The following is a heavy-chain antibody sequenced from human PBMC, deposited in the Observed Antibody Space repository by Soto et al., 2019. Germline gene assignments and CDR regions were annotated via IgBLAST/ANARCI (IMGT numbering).Heavy chain of an antibody. CDR3: ARERVGHSAMDV. D-gene: IGHD1-26*01. J-gene: IGHJ6*02. V-gene: IGHV4-59*12. CDR1: GGSITNYY. CDR2: VSDSGST. Sequence: QVQLQESGPGLVKPSETLSLMCTVSGGSITNYYWSWIRQSPAKGLEWIGYVSDSGSTKYNPSLKSRFTISVDTSKNQFSLKLTSLTAADTAVYYCARERVGHSAMDVWGQGTTVTVSS.